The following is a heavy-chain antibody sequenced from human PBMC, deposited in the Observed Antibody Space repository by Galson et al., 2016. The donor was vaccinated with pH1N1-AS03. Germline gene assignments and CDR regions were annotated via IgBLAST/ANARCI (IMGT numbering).Heavy chain of an antibody. J-gene: IGHJ5*02. CDR3: ARGKELAPPFNCFDP. D-gene: IGHD1-7*01. CDR1: GGTSRTSA. CDR2: IIPVFGPV. V-gene: IGHV1-69*05. Sequence: SVKVSCKASGGTSRTSAFNWVRQAPGQGLEWMGGIIPVFGPVLYSQKFQGRVTITTNESTSTAYMEPSSLRSDDSAVYYCARGKELAPPFNCFDPWGQGTLVTVPS.